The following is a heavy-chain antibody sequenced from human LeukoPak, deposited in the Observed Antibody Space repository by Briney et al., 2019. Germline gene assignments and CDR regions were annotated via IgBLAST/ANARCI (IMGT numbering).Heavy chain of an antibody. Sequence: GGSLRLSCAASGFTFSTYRMHWVRQGPGKGLVWVSGMNSDGSSTVYADSVKGRFTISRDNAKNTLYLQMNSLRAEDTAVYYCAKGNSSRYVRYFDYWGQGTLVTVSS. D-gene: IGHD6-13*01. V-gene: IGHV3-74*01. CDR2: MNSDGSST. CDR1: GFTFSTYR. J-gene: IGHJ4*02. CDR3: AKGNSSRYVRYFDY.